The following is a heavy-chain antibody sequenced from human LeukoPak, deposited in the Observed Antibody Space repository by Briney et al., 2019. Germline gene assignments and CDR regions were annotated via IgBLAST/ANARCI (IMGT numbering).Heavy chain of an antibody. CDR1: GFTFSSYA. CDR3: AYMRGLYYGIDY. CDR2: ISGSDGST. J-gene: IGHJ4*02. Sequence: GGSLRLSCAATGFTFSSYAMTWVRQAPGKGLEWVSSISGSDGSTYYADSVKGRFTISRDNSKNTLYLQMNSLRAEDTAVYYCAYMRGLYYGIDYWGQGTLVTVSS. D-gene: IGHD3-10*01. V-gene: IGHV3-23*01.